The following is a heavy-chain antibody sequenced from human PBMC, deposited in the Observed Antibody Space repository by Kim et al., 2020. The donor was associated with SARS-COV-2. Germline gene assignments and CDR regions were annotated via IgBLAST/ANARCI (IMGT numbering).Heavy chain of an antibody. CDR3: ARDGAVVVVITGYFDY. CDR2: ISYDGSNK. V-gene: IGHV3-30*04. CDR1: GFTFSSYA. J-gene: IGHJ4*01. Sequence: GGSLRLSCAASGFTFSSYAMHWVRQAPGKGLEWVAVISYDGSNKYYADSVKGRFTISRDNSKNTLYLQMNSLRAEDTAVYYCARDGAVVVVITGYFDYWG. D-gene: IGHD3-22*01.